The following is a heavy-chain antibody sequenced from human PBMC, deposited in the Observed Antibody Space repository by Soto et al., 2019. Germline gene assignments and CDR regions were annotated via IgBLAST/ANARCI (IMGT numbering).Heavy chain of an antibody. CDR3: ALIPDYDFWSGTDAFDI. CDR1: GYTFTSYG. CDR2: ISAYNGNT. Sequence: VASVKVSCKASGYTFTSYGITWVRQAPGQGLEWMGWISAYNGNTNYAQKLQGRVTMTTDTSTSTAYMELRSLRSDDTAVYYCALIPDYDFWSGTDAFDIWGQGKMVTVS. V-gene: IGHV1-18*01. J-gene: IGHJ3*02. D-gene: IGHD3-3*01.